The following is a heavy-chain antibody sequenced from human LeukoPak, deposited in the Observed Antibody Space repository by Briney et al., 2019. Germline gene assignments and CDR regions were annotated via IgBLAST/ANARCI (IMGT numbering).Heavy chain of an antibody. CDR2: ISGSAGST. CDR3: AKALLDGDKGY. V-gene: IGHV3-23*01. CDR1: GFPFSSYA. D-gene: IGHD4-23*01. Sequence: GGSLRLSCAASGFPFSSYAMMCVRQATGKAPVGVSSISGSAGSTYYADSVKGRFTISRDNSKTTLYLQMNSLTAEDTAVYYCAKALLDGDKGYWGQGTLVTAAS. J-gene: IGHJ4*02.